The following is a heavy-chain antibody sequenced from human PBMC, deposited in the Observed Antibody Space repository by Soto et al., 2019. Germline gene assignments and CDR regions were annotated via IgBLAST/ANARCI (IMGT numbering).Heavy chain of an antibody. J-gene: IGHJ3*01. CDR1: GFTFSSSG. V-gene: IGHV3-23*01. CDR2: ISIRGDYS. D-gene: IGHD4-17*01. Sequence: EGQLLQSGGGLVQPGESLRLSCAASGFTFSSSGMSWVRQAPGKGLEWVSRISIRGDYSYYAVSVKGRFTISRDNSKNPLYLQMSSLTAEDTALYYCANHGGFDFGGQGTMVAVSS. CDR3: ANHGGFDF.